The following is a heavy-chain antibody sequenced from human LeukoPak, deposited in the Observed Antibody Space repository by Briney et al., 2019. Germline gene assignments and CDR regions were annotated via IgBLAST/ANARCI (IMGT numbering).Heavy chain of an antibody. CDR2: IIPIFGTA. V-gene: IGHV1-69*13. CDR3: ARDLRSYYDSSGYPGAD. D-gene: IGHD3-22*01. CDR1: GGTFSSYA. Sequence: SAKVSFKASGGTFSSYAISWVRQAPGQGLEWMGGIIPIFGTANYAQKFQGRVTITADESTSTAYMELSSLRSEDTAVYYCARDLRSYYDSSGYPGADWGQGTLVTVSS. J-gene: IGHJ4*02.